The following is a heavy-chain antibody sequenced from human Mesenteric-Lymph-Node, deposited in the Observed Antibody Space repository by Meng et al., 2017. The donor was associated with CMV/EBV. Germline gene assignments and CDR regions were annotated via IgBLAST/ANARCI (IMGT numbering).Heavy chain of an antibody. V-gene: IGHV1-2*02. CDR2: INPNSGGT. Sequence: KASGYTFTSYGISWVRQAPGQGLEWMGWINPNSGGTNYAQKFQGRVTMTRDTSISTAYMELSRLRSDDTAVYYCARLGKWELLGCFDYWGQGTLVTVSS. CDR3: ARLGKWELLGCFDY. CDR1: GYTFTSYG. D-gene: IGHD1-26*01. J-gene: IGHJ4*02.